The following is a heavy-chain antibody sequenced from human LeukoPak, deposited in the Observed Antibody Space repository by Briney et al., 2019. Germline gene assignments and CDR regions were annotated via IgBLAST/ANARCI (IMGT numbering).Heavy chain of an antibody. J-gene: IGHJ4*02. CDR2: IYYSGTT. V-gene: IGHV4-30-4*01. CDR1: GGSISSGDYY. CDR3: AREGRRGLRDYYFDY. D-gene: IGHD2-15*01. Sequence: SETVSLTCTVSGGSISSGDYYWSWIRQAPGKGLEWIGYIYYSGTTYYNPSLKSRVTISVDTSKNQFSLKLTSVTAADTAVYYCAREGRRGLRDYYFDYWDQGTLGTVSS.